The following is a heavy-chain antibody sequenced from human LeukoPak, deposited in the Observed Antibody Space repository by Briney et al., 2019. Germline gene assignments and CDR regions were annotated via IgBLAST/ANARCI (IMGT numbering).Heavy chain of an antibody. D-gene: IGHD6-13*01. CDR2: IYYSGST. V-gene: IGHV4-30-4*08. CDR1: GGSISSGDYY. CDR3: ARGRGLAAAGTNYMDV. J-gene: IGHJ6*03. Sequence: SQTLSLTCTVSGGSISSGDYYWRWIRQPPGKGLEWIGYIYYSGSTYYNPSLKSRVTISVDTSKNQFSLKLSSVTAADTAVYYCARGRGLAAAGTNYMDVWGKGTTVTVSS.